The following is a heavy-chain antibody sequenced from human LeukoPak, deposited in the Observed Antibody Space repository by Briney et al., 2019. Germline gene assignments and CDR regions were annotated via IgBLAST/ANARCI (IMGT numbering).Heavy chain of an antibody. D-gene: IGHD5-24*01. Sequence: ASVKVSCKPSGYTFTAYKMHWVRQAPGQGLESIGCINPNSGDTTYAQKFQDRVTITRETSISTASMELSGLRSDDTAVYYCAPATMTFDYWGQGTLVTVSS. V-gene: IGHV1-2*02. CDR1: GYTFTAYK. CDR2: INPNSGDT. CDR3: APATMTFDY. J-gene: IGHJ4*02.